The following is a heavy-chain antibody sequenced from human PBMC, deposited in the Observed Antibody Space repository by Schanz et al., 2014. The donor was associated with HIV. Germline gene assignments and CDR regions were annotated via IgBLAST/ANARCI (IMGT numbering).Heavy chain of an antibody. CDR2: ISGSSIT. V-gene: IGHV3-23*01. J-gene: IGHJ4*02. D-gene: IGHD6-13*01. CDR1: GFTFSSYA. Sequence: EVQLLESGGGLVQPGGSLRLSCAASGFTFSSYAMSWVRQAPGKGLEWVSAISGSSITYSADSVKGRFTISRDNSKNMVYLQMNSLRAEDTAVYYCASSSSWYRYYFDYWGQGTLVTVSS. CDR3: ASSSSWYRYYFDY.